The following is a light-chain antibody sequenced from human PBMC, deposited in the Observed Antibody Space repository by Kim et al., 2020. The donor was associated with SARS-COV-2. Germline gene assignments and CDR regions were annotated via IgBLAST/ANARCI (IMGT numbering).Light chain of an antibody. CDR1: RSLLHSNGYNY. Sequence: EPASISCRSSRSLLHSNGYNYLDWYLQKPGQSPQLLIYLGSNRASGVPDRFSGSGSGTDFTLKISRVEAEDVGVYYCMEALGTPSFGGGTKVDIK. V-gene: IGKV2-28*01. J-gene: IGKJ4*01. CDR2: LGS. CDR3: MEALGTPS.